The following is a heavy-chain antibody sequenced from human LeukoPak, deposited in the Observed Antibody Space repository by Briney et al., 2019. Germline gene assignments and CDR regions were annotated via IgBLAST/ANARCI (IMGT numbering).Heavy chain of an antibody. D-gene: IGHD2-8*02. J-gene: IGHJ6*04. CDR3: AILGLVEYRGMDV. V-gene: IGHV1-18*01. CDR1: GYTFTSYG. CDR2: ISAYNGNR. Sequence: ASVKVSCKASGYTFTSYGISWVRQAPGQGLEWMGWISAYNGNRNYAQKLQGRVTMATDTSTSTAYRELGSLRSYDPSVYYCAILGLVEYRGMDVWGKGNTVTVPS.